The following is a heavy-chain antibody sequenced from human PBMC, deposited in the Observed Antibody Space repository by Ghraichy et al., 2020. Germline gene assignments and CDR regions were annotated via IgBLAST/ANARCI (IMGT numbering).Heavy chain of an antibody. J-gene: IGHJ4*02. CDR2: IYHSGST. Sequence: SETLSLTCAVYGGSLSGYYWSWVRQAPGKGLEWIGEIYHSGSTNYNPSLRSRVTISVDTSKDQFSLMVNSVTAADTGVYYCARNPPHGDTEYWGQGTLVTVSS. V-gene: IGHV4-34*01. CDR3: ARNPPHGDTEY. CDR1: GGSLSGYY.